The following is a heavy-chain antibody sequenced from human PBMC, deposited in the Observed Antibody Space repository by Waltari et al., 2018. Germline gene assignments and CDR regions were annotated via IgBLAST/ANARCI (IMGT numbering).Heavy chain of an antibody. CDR3: ARDMGIYTNYAAY. J-gene: IGHJ4*02. D-gene: IGHD4-4*01. Sequence: EVQLVESGGGLVQPGGFLSFSCVPYGFTFSRHWISWLRQAPGKGLEWVDNINEDESETFYADSVKGRFTISRDNAKNSLYLQMNSLRVEDTAYYYCARDMGIYTNYAAYWGQGTLVTVSS. CDR2: INEDESET. CDR1: GFTFSRHW. V-gene: IGHV3-7*01.